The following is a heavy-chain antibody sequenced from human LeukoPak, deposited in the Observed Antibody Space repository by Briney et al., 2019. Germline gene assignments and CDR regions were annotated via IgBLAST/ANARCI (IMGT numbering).Heavy chain of an antibody. CDR3: ARGGYSYGYLSPQFDY. D-gene: IGHD5-18*01. V-gene: IGHV4-4*02. J-gene: IGHJ4*02. CDR2: IYHSGST. CDR1: GGSISSSNW. Sequence: SETLSLTCAVSGGSISSSNWWSWVRQPPGKGLEWIGEIYHSGSTNYNPSLKSRVTISVDKSKNQFSLKLSSVTAADTAVYYCARGGYSYGYLSPQFDYWGQGTLVTVSS.